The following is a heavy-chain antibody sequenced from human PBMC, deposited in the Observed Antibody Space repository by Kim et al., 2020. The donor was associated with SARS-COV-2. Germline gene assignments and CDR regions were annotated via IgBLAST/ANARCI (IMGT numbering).Heavy chain of an antibody. J-gene: IGHJ4*02. CDR2: ISWNSGSI. CDR1: GFTFDDYA. V-gene: IGHV3-9*01. Sequence: GGSLRLSCAASGFTFDDYAMHWVRQAPGKGLEWVSGISWNSGSIGYADSVKGRFTISRDNAKNSLYLQMNSLRAEDTALYYCAKDTIAVAEDGGLFDYWGQGTLVTVSS. CDR3: AKDTIAVAEDGGLFDY. D-gene: IGHD6-19*01.